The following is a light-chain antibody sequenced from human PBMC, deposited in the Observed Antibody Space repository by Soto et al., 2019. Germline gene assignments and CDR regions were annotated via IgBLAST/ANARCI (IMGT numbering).Light chain of an antibody. J-gene: IGKJ5*01. V-gene: IGKV3-11*01. CDR1: QSVTSS. CDR2: DVS. CDR3: QQRSNWPIT. Sequence: EIVLTQSPATLSLSPGDRATLSCRASQSVTSSLAWFQQKPGQAPRLLIYDVSRRATAIPTRFSGSGSGTDFTLTISSLEPEDFAVYYCQQRSNWPITFGQGTRLEIK.